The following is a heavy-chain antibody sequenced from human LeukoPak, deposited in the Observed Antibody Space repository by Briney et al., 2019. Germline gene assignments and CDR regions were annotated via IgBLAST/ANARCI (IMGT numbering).Heavy chain of an antibody. Sequence: PGGSLRLSCAASGFSFSSYGMHWVRKAPGKGLEWVSRIQSDGSSTSYADSVKGRFTISRDNAKNTLYLQMNSLRAEDTAVYYCARAIYSSGWYPGYWGQGTLVTVSS. J-gene: IGHJ4*02. CDR3: ARAIYSSGWYPGY. D-gene: IGHD6-19*01. CDR2: IQSDGSST. V-gene: IGHV3-74*01. CDR1: GFSFSSYG.